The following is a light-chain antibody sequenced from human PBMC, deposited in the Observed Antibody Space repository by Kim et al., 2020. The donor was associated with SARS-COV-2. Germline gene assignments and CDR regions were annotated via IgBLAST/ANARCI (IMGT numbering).Light chain of an antibody. J-gene: IGKJ2*01. CDR1: QTISTY. CDR2: ATS. V-gene: IGKV1-39*01. CDR3: QQTYGTPT. Sequence: DIHMTQSPSSLSASVGDRVTITCRASQTISTYLNWYHQKSGKAPKLLIYATSNLQSGVPSRFSGSGSGTDFTLTISSLQPEDFAIYYCQQTYGTPTFGQGTKLEI.